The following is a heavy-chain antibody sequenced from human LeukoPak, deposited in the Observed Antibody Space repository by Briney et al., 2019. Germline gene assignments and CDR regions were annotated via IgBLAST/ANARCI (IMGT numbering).Heavy chain of an antibody. Sequence: GGSLRLSCAASGVTFDDYAMHWVRQAPGKGLEWVSGISWNSGSIGYADSVKGRFTISRDNAKNSLYLQMNSLRAEDTALYYCAKGRTDRGYFDWLPYFDYWGQGTLVTVSS. CDR3: AKGRTDRGYFDWLPYFDY. V-gene: IGHV3-9*01. CDR1: GVTFDDYA. CDR2: ISWNSGSI. D-gene: IGHD3-9*01. J-gene: IGHJ4*02.